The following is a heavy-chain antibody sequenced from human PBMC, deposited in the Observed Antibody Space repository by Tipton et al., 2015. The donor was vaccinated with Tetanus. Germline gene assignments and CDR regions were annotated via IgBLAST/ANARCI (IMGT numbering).Heavy chain of an antibody. CDR3: ARAYDFWSGHLDF. Sequence: LRLSCTVSGGSVNSGGYYWSWIRQPPGKGLEWIGYASYSGSSNYNPSLKSRVIMSIDASKNQFSLKLSSVAAADTAVYYCARAYDFWSGHLDFWGQGTLVTVSS. J-gene: IGHJ4*02. V-gene: IGHV4-61*08. D-gene: IGHD3-3*01. CDR1: GGSVNSGGYY. CDR2: ASYSGSS.